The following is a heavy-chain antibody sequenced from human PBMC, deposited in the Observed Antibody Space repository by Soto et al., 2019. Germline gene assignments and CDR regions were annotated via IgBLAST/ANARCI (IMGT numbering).Heavy chain of an antibody. CDR1: GYTFTGYY. V-gene: IGHV1-2*02. Sequence: ASVKVSCKASGYTFTGYYMHWVRQAPGQGLEWMGWINPNSGGTNYAQKFQGRVTMTRDTSISTAYMELSRLRSDDTAVYYCARDADDILTGYPSTGFDPWGQGTLVTAPQ. D-gene: IGHD3-9*01. CDR3: ARDADDILTGYPSTGFDP. CDR2: INPNSGGT. J-gene: IGHJ5*02.